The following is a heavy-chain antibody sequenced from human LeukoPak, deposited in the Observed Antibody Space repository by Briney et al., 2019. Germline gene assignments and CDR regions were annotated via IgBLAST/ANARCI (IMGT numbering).Heavy chain of an antibody. CDR1: GFTFSYYG. D-gene: IGHD1-14*01. J-gene: IGHJ4*02. CDR3: AKYRTTSVAPRIFDY. CDR2: ISGNGGTT. Sequence: GGSLRLSCAASGFTFSYYGMTWVRQAPGKGLEWVSGISGNGGTTYYADSVKGRFTISRDNSKNTLYLQMSSLRADDTAVYYCAKYRTTSVAPRIFDYWGQGTLVTVSS. V-gene: IGHV3-23*01.